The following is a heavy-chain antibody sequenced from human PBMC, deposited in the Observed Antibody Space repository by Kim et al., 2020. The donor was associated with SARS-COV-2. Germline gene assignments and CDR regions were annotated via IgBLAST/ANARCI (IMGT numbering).Heavy chain of an antibody. V-gene: IGHV3-30-3*01. D-gene: IGHD6-13*01. J-gene: IGHJ4*01. Sequence: GGSLRLSCAASGFTFSSYAMHWVRQAPGKGLEWVAVISYDGSNKYYADSVKGRFTISRDNSKNTLYLQMNSLRAEDTAVYYCATPPGVAAAETEGVYWG. CDR1: GFTFSSYA. CDR2: ISYDGSNK. CDR3: ATPPGVAAAETEGVY.